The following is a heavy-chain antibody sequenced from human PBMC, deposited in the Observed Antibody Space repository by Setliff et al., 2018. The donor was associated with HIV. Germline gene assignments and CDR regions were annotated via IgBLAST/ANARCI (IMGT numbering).Heavy chain of an antibody. D-gene: IGHD6-19*01. CDR2: INAGNGNT. Sequence: GASVKVSCKASGYTFSSHSIHWVRQAPGQGFEWMGWINAGNGNTKFSQRFQSRITITRDTSASTAYVEMSSLRSEDTALYYCAREGQWLDMGDAFDIWGQGTMVTVSS. V-gene: IGHV1-3*01. J-gene: IGHJ3*02. CDR3: AREGQWLDMGDAFDI. CDR1: GYTFSSHS.